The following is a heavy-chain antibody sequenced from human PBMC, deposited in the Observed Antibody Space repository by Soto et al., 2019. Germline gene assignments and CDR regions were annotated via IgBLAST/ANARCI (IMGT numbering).Heavy chain of an antibody. CDR2: VTADGGT. V-gene: IGHV3-23*01. Sequence: EVQVLESGGGLVQPGGSLRLSCEGSGFTVSSHAMTWIRQAPGKGPEWVSTVTADGGTYYADSVKGRFAMSRDTSENTXXLQMKSLGAEDTAAYYCAPHVSCSGGSCQYDAFAIRGQGTMVTVSS. CDR3: APHVSCSGGSCQYDAFAI. D-gene: IGHD2-15*01. CDR1: GFTVSSHA. J-gene: IGHJ3*02.